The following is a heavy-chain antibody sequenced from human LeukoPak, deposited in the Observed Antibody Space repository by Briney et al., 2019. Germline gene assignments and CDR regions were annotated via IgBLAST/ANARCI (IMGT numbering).Heavy chain of an antibody. CDR2: INPSGGST. CDR3: LVLGYCSGGSCPPNAFDI. V-gene: IGHV1-46*01. J-gene: IGHJ3*02. D-gene: IGHD2-15*01. Sequence: ASVRVSCKASGYTFSSYYMHWVRQAPGQGLEWMGIINPSGGSTSYAQKFQGRVTMTRDTSTSTVYMELSSLRSEDKAVYYCLVLGYCSGGSCPPNAFDIWGQGTMVTVSS. CDR1: GYTFSSYY.